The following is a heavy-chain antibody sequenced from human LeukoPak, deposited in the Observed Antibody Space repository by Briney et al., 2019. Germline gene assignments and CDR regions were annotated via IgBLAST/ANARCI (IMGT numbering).Heavy chain of an antibody. V-gene: IGHV4-34*01. J-gene: IGHJ4*02. CDR1: GGSFSGYY. Sequence: SETLSLTCAVYGGSFSGYYWSWIRQPPGKGLEWIGEINHSGSTNYNPSLKSRVTISVDTSKNQFSLKLSSVTAADTAVYYCARGYSSSWHYYFDYWGQGTLVTVSS. D-gene: IGHD6-13*01. CDR3: ARGYSSSWHYYFDY. CDR2: INHSGST.